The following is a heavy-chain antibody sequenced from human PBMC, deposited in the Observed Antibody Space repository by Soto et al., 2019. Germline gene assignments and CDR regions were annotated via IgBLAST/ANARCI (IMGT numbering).Heavy chain of an antibody. D-gene: IGHD3-3*01. CDR1: GGSISSGDYY. CDR2: IYHSGST. CDR3: AREQRGIFGAPGNGMDV. Sequence: PSETLSLTCTVSGGSISSGDYYWSWIRQPSGKGLEWIGYIYHSGSTYYNPSLKSRVTISVDTSKNQFSLKLSSVTAADTAVYYCAREQRGIFGAPGNGMDVWGQGTTVTVSS. J-gene: IGHJ6*02. V-gene: IGHV4-30-4*01.